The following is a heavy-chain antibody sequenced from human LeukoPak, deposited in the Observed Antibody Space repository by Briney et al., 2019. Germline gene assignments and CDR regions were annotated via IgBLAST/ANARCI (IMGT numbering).Heavy chain of an antibody. J-gene: IGHJ6*03. V-gene: IGHV4-4*07. CDR3: ARGGIHYCSSTSCYSYYMDV. CDR2: IYTSGST. Sequence: SETLSLTCTVSGGSISSYYWSWIRQPAGRGLEWIGRIYTSGSTNYNPSLKSRVTMSVDTSKNQFSLKLSSVTAADTAVHYCARGGIHYCSSTSCYSYYMDVWGKGTTVTVSS. D-gene: IGHD2-2*02. CDR1: GGSISSYY.